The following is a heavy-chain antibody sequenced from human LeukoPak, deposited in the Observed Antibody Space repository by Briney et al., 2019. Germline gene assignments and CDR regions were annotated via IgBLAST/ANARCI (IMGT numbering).Heavy chain of an antibody. CDR3: ARGHLLDYDFWSGYYLDWFDP. Sequence: GGSLRLSCAASGFTFSSYAMSWVRQAPGKGLEWVAVISYDGSNKYYADSVKGRFTISRDNSKNTLYLQMNSLRAEDTAVYYCARGHLLDYDFWSGYYLDWFDPWGQGTLVTVSS. V-gene: IGHV3-30-3*01. J-gene: IGHJ5*02. CDR2: ISYDGSNK. CDR1: GFTFSSYA. D-gene: IGHD3-3*01.